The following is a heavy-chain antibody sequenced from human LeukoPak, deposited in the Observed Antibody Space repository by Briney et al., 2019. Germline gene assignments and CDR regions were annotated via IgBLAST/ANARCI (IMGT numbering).Heavy chain of an antibody. J-gene: IGHJ4*02. Sequence: PGGSLRLSCAASGFTFSNFWMHWVRQGPGKGLECVSYISSSGSTIYYADSVRGRFTISRDNAKNSLYLQMTSLRAEDTAVYYCARASSSDWGSCDYWGQGTLVTVSS. CDR3: ARASSSDWGSCDY. D-gene: IGHD2-21*02. CDR1: GFTFSNFW. V-gene: IGHV3-48*04. CDR2: ISSSGSTI.